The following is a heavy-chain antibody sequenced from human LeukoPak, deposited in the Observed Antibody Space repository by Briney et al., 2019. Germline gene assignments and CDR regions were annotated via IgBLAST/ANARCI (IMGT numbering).Heavy chain of an antibody. V-gene: IGHV4-39*01. CDR1: GGSISSSSHY. D-gene: IGHD3-22*01. J-gene: IGHJ5*02. CDR2: IHYSGTT. CDR3: ARRLIGFAT. Sequence: SETLSLTCTVSGGSISSSSHYWGWIRQPPGKGLEWIGDIHYSGTTYYNPSLKSRVTISVDTSKNQFSLKLTSVTAADTAVYYYARRLIGFATWGQGTLVTVSS.